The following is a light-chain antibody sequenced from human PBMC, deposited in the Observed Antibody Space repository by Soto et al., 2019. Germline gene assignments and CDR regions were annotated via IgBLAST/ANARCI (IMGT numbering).Light chain of an antibody. V-gene: IGLV2-8*01. CDR1: DNDVGRYGY. J-gene: IGLJ2*01. CDR3: MSYVGGNSVA. Sequence: QSVLTQPPSASGSPGMSVTLSCSGTDNDVGRYGYVSWYQQHPGKAPKLLIYEVSKRPSGVPDRFSASKSGNTASLTVSGLQGEDEADYYCMSYVGGNSVAFGGGTKVTVL. CDR2: EVS.